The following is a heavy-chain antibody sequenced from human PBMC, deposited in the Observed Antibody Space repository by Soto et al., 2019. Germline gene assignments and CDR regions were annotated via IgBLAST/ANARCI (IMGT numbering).Heavy chain of an antibody. CDR3: ARHATYYDILSGYYFDY. CDR1: GFTFGDYA. J-gene: IGHJ4*02. D-gene: IGHD3-9*01. V-gene: IGHV3-49*04. CDR2: IRRNAYGGTT. Sequence: PGGSLRLSCTTSGFTFGDYALSWVRQAPGKGLEWVGFIRRNAYGGTTDYAASVKGRFTISRDDSKSIAYLQMNSLRTEDTAMYFCARHATYYDILSGYYFDYWGQGTQVTVSS.